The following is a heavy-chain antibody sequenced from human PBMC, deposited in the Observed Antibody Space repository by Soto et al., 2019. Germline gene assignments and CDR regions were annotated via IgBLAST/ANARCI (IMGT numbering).Heavy chain of an antibody. J-gene: IGHJ3*02. CDR1: GYTFTGYY. CDR2: INPNSGGT. CDR3: ASFEYDSSGYYGDDAFDI. Sequence: QVQLVQSGAEVKKPGASVKVSCKASGYTFTGYYMHWVRQAPGQGLEWRGWINPNSGGTNYAQKFQGRVTMTMDTSITSAYMELSRLRSYDTAVYYCASFEYDSSGYYGDDAFDIWGQGTMVTVSS. V-gene: IGHV1-2*02. D-gene: IGHD3-22*01.